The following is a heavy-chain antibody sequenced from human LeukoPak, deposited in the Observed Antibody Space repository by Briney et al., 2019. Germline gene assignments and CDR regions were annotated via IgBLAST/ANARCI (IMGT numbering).Heavy chain of an antibody. CDR3: ARSFFDDSCGSYPYFDY. Sequence: GGSLRLSCAASGFTFSGYAMHWVRQAPGKGLEWVAVISYDSSSKFYTDSVKGRFTISRDNSKNTLYLQMDSLRTEDTAVYYCARSFFDDSCGSYPYFDYWGQGTLVTVSS. CDR2: ISYDSSSK. CDR1: GFTFSGYA. D-gene: IGHD3-22*01. J-gene: IGHJ4*02. V-gene: IGHV3-30-3*01.